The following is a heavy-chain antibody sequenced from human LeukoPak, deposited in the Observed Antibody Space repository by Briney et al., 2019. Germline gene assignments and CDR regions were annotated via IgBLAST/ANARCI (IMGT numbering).Heavy chain of an antibody. CDR2: IYHRGST. CDR3: ARDLKRVEFINLSSGSSFSFGEHYYYYYYMDV. V-gene: IGHV4-38-2*02. J-gene: IGHJ6*03. D-gene: IGHD3-10*01. Sequence: MSSETLSLTCTVSRYSISNGYYWGWIRQPPGKGLEWVGSIYHRGSTYYNPSLRSRVTISLDRSKKKFSLKLSSVTAADTAVYYCARDLKRVEFINLSSGSSFSFGEHYYYYYYMDVWGKGTTVTISS. CDR1: RYSISNGYY.